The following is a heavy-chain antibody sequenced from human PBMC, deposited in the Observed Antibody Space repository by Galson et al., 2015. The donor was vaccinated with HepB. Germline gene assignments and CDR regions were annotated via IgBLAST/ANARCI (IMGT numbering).Heavy chain of an antibody. D-gene: IGHD3-22*01. J-gene: IGHJ6*03. Sequence: SLRLSCAASGFTFSSYAMSWVRQAPGKGLEWVSAISGSGGSTYYADSVKGRFTISRDNSKNTLYLQMNSLRAEDTAVYYCAKNFDDSSGYYWVYYYMDVWGKGTTVTVSS. V-gene: IGHV3-23*01. CDR3: AKNFDDSSGYYWVYYYMDV. CDR1: GFTFSSYA. CDR2: ISGSGGST.